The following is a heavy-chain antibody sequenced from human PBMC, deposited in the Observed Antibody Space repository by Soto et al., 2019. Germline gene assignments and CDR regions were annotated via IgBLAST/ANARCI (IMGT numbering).Heavy chain of an antibody. D-gene: IGHD5-18*01. V-gene: IGHV4-59*01. Sequence: SETLSLTCTVSGGSISSYYWSWIRQPPGKGLEWIGYIYYSGSTNYNPSLKSRVTISVDTSKNQFSLKLSSVTAADTAVYYCAREWAGLLGWLDPWGKGIRVTVAS. J-gene: IGHJ5*02. CDR1: GGSISSYY. CDR3: AREWAGLLGWLDP. CDR2: IYYSGST.